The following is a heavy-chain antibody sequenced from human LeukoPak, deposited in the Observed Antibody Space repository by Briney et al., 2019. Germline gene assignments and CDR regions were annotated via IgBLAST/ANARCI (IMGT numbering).Heavy chain of an antibody. D-gene: IGHD5-18*01. CDR2: ISWNSGSI. Sequence: GGSLRLSCAASGFTFDDYAMHWVRQAPGKGLEWVSGISWNSGSIGYADSVKGRFTISRDNAKNSLYLRMNSLRAEDTALYYCAKDMGRVQLWFGLDYWGQGTLVTVSS. J-gene: IGHJ4*02. CDR1: GFTFDDYA. V-gene: IGHV3-9*01. CDR3: AKDMGRVQLWFGLDY.